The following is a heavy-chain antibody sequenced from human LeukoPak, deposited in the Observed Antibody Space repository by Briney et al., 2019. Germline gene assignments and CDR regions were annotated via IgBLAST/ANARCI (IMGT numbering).Heavy chain of an antibody. Sequence: GGSLRLSCAASGFTFSSYAMSWVRQAPGKGLEWVSFIYSGGNTHYSDSVKGRFTISRDNAKNSLYLQMNSLRAEDTAVYYCARDGHYWGQGTLVTVSS. J-gene: IGHJ4*02. CDR2: IYSGGNT. D-gene: IGHD3/OR15-3a*01. CDR3: ARDGHY. V-gene: IGHV3-48*03. CDR1: GFTFSSYA.